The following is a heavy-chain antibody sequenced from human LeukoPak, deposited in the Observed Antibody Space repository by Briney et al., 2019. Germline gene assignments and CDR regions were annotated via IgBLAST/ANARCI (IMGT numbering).Heavy chain of an antibody. CDR3: ARDSSGWPRDAFDI. CDR2: IYYSGST. J-gene: IGHJ3*02. V-gene: IGHV4-30-4*08. Sequence: SETLSLTCTVSGGSISSGGYYWSWIRQPPGKGLEWIGYIYYSGSTYYNPSLKSRVTISVDTSKNQFSLKLSSVTAADTAVYYCARDSSGWPRDAFDIWGQGTMVTVSS. CDR1: GGSISSGGYY. D-gene: IGHD6-19*01.